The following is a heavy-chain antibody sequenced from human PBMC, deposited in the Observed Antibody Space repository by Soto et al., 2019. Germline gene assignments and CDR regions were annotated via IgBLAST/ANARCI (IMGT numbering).Heavy chain of an antibody. CDR3: ARDLDSTVVTPDYYYGMDV. V-gene: IGHV1-69*01. Sequence: QVQLVQSGAEVKKPGSSVKVSCKASGGTFSGYAISWVRQAPGQGLEWMGGIIPIFGTANYAQKFQGRVTITADESTSTAYMELSSLRSEDTAVYYCARDLDSTVVTPDYYYGMDVWGQGTTVTVSS. J-gene: IGHJ6*02. D-gene: IGHD4-17*01. CDR1: GGTFSGYA. CDR2: IIPIFGTA.